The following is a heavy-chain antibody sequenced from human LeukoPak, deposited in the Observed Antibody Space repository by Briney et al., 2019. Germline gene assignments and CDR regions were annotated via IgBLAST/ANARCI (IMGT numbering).Heavy chain of an antibody. CDR2: ITSGHST. CDR3: AKDYPECTGTTCSGEAFFDY. D-gene: IGHD2-2*01. V-gene: IGHV3-23*01. J-gene: IGHJ4*02. Sequence: GGSLRLSCAASSFTFSNYAMSWVRQAAGKGLEWVSGITSGHSTFYADSVKGRFTISRDNSKNTVYLQMNSLRAEDTAVYYCAKDYPECTGTTCSGEAFFDYWGQGTLVTVSS. CDR1: SFTFSNYA.